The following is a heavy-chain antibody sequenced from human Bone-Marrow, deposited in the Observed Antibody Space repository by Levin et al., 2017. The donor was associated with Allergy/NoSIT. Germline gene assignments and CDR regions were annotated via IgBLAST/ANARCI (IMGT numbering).Heavy chain of an antibody. J-gene: IGHJ3*02. V-gene: IGHV3-74*01. D-gene: IGHD2-15*01. CDR1: GFTFSSYW. CDR3: ASDAVVVAATTTSLGFDI. Sequence: GESLKISCAASGFTFSSYWMHWVRQAPGKGLVWVSRINSDGSSTSYADSVKGRFTISRDNAKNTLYLQMNSLRAEDTAVYYCASDAVVVAATTTSLGFDIWGQGTMVTVSS. CDR2: INSDGSST.